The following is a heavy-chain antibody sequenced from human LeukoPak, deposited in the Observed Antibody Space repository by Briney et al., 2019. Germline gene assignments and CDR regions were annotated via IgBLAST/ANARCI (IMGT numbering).Heavy chain of an antibody. CDR3: AKDLRSGIVGARGGDY. CDR2: ISGSGGST. J-gene: IGHJ4*02. Sequence: PGASLRLSCAASGFTFRSYAMSWVRQAPGKGLEWVSAISGSGGSTYYADSVKGRFTISRDNSKNTLYLQMNSLRAEDTAVYYCAKDLRSGIVGARGGDYWGQGTLVTVSS. D-gene: IGHD1-26*01. V-gene: IGHV3-23*01. CDR1: GFTFRSYA.